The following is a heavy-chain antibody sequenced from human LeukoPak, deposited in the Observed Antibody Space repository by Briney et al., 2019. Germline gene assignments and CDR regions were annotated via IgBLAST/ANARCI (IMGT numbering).Heavy chain of an antibody. V-gene: IGHV3-21*01. CDR2: IGSSSSYI. CDR3: ARGSDIGYYFDY. Sequence: GGSLRLSCAASGFTFSNYNMYWVRQAPGKGLEGVSSIGSSSSYIYYADSVKGRFTISRDNAKNSLYLQMNSLRADDTAVYYCARGSDIGYYFDYWGQGTLVTVSS. J-gene: IGHJ4*02. D-gene: IGHD2-15*01. CDR1: GFTFSNYN.